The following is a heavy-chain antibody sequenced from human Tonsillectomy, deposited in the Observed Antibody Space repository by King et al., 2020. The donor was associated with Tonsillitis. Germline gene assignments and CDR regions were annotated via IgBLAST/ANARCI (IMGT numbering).Heavy chain of an antibody. CDR1: GFTFSSYW. J-gene: IGHJ4*02. CDR3: ARAPPPRGSLRYFDY. Sequence: VQLVESGGGLVQPGGSLRLSCAASGFTFSSYWMHWVRQAPGGGLVWVSRINSDGSSTSCADSVKGRFTISRDNAKNTLFLQMNSLRAEDTAVYYCARAPPPRGSLRYFDYWGQGTLVTVSS. CDR2: INSDGSST. D-gene: IGHD5-12*01. V-gene: IGHV3-74*01.